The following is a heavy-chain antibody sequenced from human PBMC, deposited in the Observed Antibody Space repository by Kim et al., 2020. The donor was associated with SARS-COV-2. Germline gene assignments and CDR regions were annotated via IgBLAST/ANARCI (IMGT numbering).Heavy chain of an antibody. CDR3: AGQSPAAAVGY. J-gene: IGHJ4*02. Sequence: SETLSLTCAVYGGSFSGYYWSWIRQPPGKGLEWIGEINHSGSTNYNPSLKSRVTISVDTSKNQFSLKLSSVTAADTAVYYCAGQSPAAAVGYWGQGTLVTVSS. V-gene: IGHV4-34*01. D-gene: IGHD6-13*01. CDR2: INHSGST. CDR1: GGSFSGYY.